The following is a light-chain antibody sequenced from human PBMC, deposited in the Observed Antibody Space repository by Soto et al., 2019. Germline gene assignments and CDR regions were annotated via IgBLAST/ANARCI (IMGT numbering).Light chain of an antibody. Sequence: EIVLTQSPDTLSLSPGERGTLSCRASQTIGDNELAWYQQKPGQAPRLLIYGASSRATGIPDRFSGSWSGTVFTITISSLEPEDFAVYYCQQYGSSPHFGGGTKVEIK. V-gene: IGKV3-20*01. CDR2: GAS. CDR1: QTIGDNE. J-gene: IGKJ4*01. CDR3: QQYGSSPH.